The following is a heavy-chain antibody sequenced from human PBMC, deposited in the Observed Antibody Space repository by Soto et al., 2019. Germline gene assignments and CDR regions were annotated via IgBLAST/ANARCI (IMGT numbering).Heavy chain of an antibody. J-gene: IGHJ6*03. V-gene: IGHV4-59*01. D-gene: IGHD3-10*01. Sequence: SETLSLTCTVSGGSISSYYWSWIRQPPGKGLEWIGYIYYSGSTNYNPSLKSRVTMSVDTSKNQFSLKLSSVTAADTAVYYCASASGSGSYYPYYYYYYYMDVWGKGTTVTVSS. CDR1: GGSISSYY. CDR3: ASASGSGSYYPYYYYYYYMDV. CDR2: IYYSGST.